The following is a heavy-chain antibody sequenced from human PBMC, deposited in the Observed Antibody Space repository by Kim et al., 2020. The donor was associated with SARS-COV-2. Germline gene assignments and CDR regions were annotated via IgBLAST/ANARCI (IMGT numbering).Heavy chain of an antibody. CDR3: ARSPTYYDSSGYSEKRGGENFDY. D-gene: IGHD3-22*01. CDR2: ISSSGSTI. V-gene: IGHV3-11*01. Sequence: GGSLRLSCAASGFTFSDYYMSWIRQAPGKGLEWVSYISSSGSTIYYADSVKGRFTISRDNAKNSLYLQMNSLRAEDTAVYYCARSPTYYDSSGYSEKRGGENFDYWGQGTLVTVSS. J-gene: IGHJ4*02. CDR1: GFTFSDYY.